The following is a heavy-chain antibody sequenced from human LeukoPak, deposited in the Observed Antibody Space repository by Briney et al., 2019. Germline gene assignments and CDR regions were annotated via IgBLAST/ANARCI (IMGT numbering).Heavy chain of an antibody. V-gene: IGHV4-34*01. CDR2: INHSGST. D-gene: IGHD2-2*01. J-gene: IGHJ5*02. Sequence: SEALSLTCAVYGGPFSGYYWSWICQPPGKGLEWIGEINHSGSTNYNPSLKSRVTISVDTSKNQFSLKLSSVTAADTAVYYCARGFEGTSYSNWFDPWGQGTLVTVSS. CDR1: GGPFSGYY. CDR3: ARGFEGTSYSNWFDP.